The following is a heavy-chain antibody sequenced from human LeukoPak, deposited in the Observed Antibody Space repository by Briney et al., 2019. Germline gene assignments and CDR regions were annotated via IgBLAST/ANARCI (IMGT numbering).Heavy chain of an antibody. V-gene: IGHV3-48*03. CDR1: GFTFRSYE. J-gene: IGHJ4*02. CDR3: ARTGGSYPYYFEY. Sequence: GGSLRLSCAASGFTFRSYEMNWVRQAPGKGLEWVSYISSSGSTIYYADSVKGRFTLSRDNAKNSLYLQMNSLRAEDTAVYYCARTGGSYPYYFEYWGQGTLVTVSS. CDR2: ISSSGSTI. D-gene: IGHD1-26*01.